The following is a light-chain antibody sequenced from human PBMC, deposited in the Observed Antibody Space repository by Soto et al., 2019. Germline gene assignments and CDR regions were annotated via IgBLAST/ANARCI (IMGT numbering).Light chain of an antibody. V-gene: IGLV1-47*01. Sequence: QSVLTQPPSASGTPGQRVTISCSGSSSNIGSNYVYWYQQLPGTAPKLLIYRNNQRPSGVPDRFSGSKSGTSASLAISGLRSEDEADYYCAAWDDSLVFGGGTKLPS. J-gene: IGLJ2*01. CDR2: RNN. CDR3: AAWDDSLV. CDR1: SSNIGSNY.